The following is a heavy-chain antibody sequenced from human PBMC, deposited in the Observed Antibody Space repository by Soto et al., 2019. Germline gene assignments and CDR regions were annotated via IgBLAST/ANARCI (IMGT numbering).Heavy chain of an antibody. CDR3: STGPHPTLGWPYY. V-gene: IGHV3-48*02. Sequence: PGGSLRLSCVGSGLSIAHFPMNVVRQTPGKCLEWISYISPRGDNIYYTESVKGWFTISRDNARNSLYLQMNSLRDEDAALYYRSTGPHPTLGWPYY. CDR2: ISPRGDNI. CDR1: GLSIAHFP. J-gene: IGHJ6*01. D-gene: IGHD6-19*01.